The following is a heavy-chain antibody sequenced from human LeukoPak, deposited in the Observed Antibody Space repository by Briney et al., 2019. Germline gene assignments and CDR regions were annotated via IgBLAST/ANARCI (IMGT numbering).Heavy chain of an antibody. Sequence: RGESLKISCKPSGNRFSDYWIVWVRQMPGKGLEWMAIIYPGDSEIRYSPSFQGQVTISADKSISTVYLQWSRLKASDTAMYYCARRARNSNGYFLYAFDVWGPGTLVTVSS. D-gene: IGHD3-22*01. V-gene: IGHV5-51*01. CDR2: IYPGDSEI. CDR3: ARRARNSNGYFLYAFDV. J-gene: IGHJ3*01. CDR1: GNRFSDYW.